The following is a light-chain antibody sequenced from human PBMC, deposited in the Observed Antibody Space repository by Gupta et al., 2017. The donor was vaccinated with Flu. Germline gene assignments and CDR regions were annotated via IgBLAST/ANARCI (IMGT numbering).Light chain of an antibody. Sequence: DIQMTQSPSSVSASVGDRVTITCRASQGISSWLAWYQQKPGKAPKLLIYVASRVQSGVPSRFSGSGSGTXFTLTIXSRQPEDFATYYCQQENSFPFTFGXGTKVDIK. V-gene: IGKV1D-12*01. CDR2: VAS. CDR1: QGISSW. J-gene: IGKJ3*01. CDR3: QQENSFPFT.